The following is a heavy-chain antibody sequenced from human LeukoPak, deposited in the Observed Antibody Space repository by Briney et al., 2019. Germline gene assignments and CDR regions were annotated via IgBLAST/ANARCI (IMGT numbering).Heavy chain of an antibody. J-gene: IGHJ4*02. V-gene: IGHV3-7*01. CDR3: AKDYSFSNFN. Sequence: GGSLRLSCAASGFIFSNHWMTWVRQAPGKGLEWVANINERGSETYYADYVKGRFTISRDNTKKSLFLQLDSLSVEDTAMYYCAKDYSFSNFNWGQGTLVTVSS. CDR1: GFIFSNHW. CDR2: INERGSET. D-gene: IGHD2-15*01.